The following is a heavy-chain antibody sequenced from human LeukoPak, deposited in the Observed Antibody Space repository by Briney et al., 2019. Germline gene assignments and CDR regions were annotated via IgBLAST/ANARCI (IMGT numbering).Heavy chain of an antibody. CDR2: IKQDGSEK. CDR3: ARGDRVGVTTGHFDY. D-gene: IGHD1-26*01. CDR1: GFTFSSYW. Sequence: GGSLRLSCAASGFTFSSYWLTWVRQAPGKGLEWVANIKQDGSEKYFVDSVKGRFTISRDDGKSSLYLQMSSLRAGDTAVYYCARGDRVGVTTGHFDYWGQGALVTVSS. J-gene: IGHJ4*02. V-gene: IGHV3-7*03.